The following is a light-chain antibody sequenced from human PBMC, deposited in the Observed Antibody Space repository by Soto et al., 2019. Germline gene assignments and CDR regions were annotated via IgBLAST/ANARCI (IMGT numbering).Light chain of an antibody. CDR2: SNN. CDR3: ASWYDRLGAVI. V-gene: IGLV1-47*02. CDR1: SSNIGGTNY. J-gene: IGLJ2*01. Sequence: QSVLTQPPSASGTPGQRVFISCSGSSSNIGGTNYAYWYQQLPGAAPKLLMHSNNLRPSGVPERISGSKSGTSASLAISGLRSEDEAVYYCASWYDRLGAVIFGGGTKLTVL.